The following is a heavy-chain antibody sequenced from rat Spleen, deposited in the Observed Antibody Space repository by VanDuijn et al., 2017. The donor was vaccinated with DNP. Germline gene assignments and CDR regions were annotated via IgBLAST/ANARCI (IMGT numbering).Heavy chain of an antibody. CDR2: ISYDGGST. Sequence: EVQLVESGGGLVQPGRSLKLSCAASGFTFSDYYMAWVRQAPTKGLEWVAYISYDGGSTYYGDSVKGRFTISRDNAKSTLYLQMNSLRSEDMATYYCAREDSSFDYFDYWGQGVMVTVSS. CDR1: GFTFSDYY. CDR3: AREDSSFDYFDY. D-gene: IGHD1-2*01. J-gene: IGHJ2*01. V-gene: IGHV5-22*01.